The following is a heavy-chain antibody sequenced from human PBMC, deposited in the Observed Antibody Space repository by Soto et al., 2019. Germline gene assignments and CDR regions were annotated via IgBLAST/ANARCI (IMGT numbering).Heavy chain of an antibody. CDR1: GDPLSLGGYY. Sequence: SATRSLTWIGSGDPLSLGGYYWTWIRQHPGKGLEWMGYIYHTGKTYYNPSLESRLSMSVDMSKNQFSLKLTSVTAADTAVYYCARDGSSTANWIDPWGQGTLVTVSS. CDR3: ARDGSSTANWIDP. J-gene: IGHJ5*02. CDR2: IYHTGKT. V-gene: IGHV4-31*02. D-gene: IGHD2-2*01.